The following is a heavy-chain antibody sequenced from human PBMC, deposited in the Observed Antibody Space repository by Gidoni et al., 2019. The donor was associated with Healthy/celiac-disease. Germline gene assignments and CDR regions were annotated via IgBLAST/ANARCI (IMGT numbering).Heavy chain of an antibody. Sequence: EVQLVESGGGLVKPGGSLRLSCAASGFTFSNAWMSWVRQAPGKGLEWVGRIKSKTDGGTTDYAAPVKGRFTISRDDSKNTLYLQMNSLKTEDTAVYYCTTASPIHCSGGSCYSYWGQGTLVTVSS. V-gene: IGHV3-15*01. CDR2: IKSKTDGGTT. CDR1: GFTFSNAW. D-gene: IGHD2-15*01. CDR3: TTASPIHCSGGSCYSY. J-gene: IGHJ4*02.